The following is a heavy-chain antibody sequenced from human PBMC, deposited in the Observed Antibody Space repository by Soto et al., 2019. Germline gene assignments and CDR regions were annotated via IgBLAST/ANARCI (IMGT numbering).Heavy chain of an antibody. Sequence: ASVKVSCKASGYTFTTYGVTWVRQAPGQGLEWMGWISAYNGNTYYAQMLQDRVTMTTDTSTTTAYMELRSLRSDDTAVYYCARDRIGHLSDAVDIWVKGTMVTVSS. J-gene: IGHJ3*02. CDR3: ARDRIGHLSDAVDI. CDR2: ISAYNGNT. V-gene: IGHV1-18*01. D-gene: IGHD3-3*02. CDR1: GYTFTTYG.